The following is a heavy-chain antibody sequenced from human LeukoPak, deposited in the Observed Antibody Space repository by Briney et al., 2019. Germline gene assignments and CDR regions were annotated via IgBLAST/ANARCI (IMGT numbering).Heavy chain of an antibody. CDR3: ARTSGFRFLEWLSGFDC. CDR1: GFTFSSYT. J-gene: IGHJ4*02. V-gene: IGHV3-48*01. CDR2: ISGGGSTI. D-gene: IGHD3-3*01. Sequence: GGSLRLSCAASGFTFSSYTMNWVRQAPGKGLEWISYISGGGSTIYYADSVKGRFTISRDSAKNSLFLQMNSLRADDTAVYYCARTSGFRFLEWLSGFDCWGQGGLVTVSS.